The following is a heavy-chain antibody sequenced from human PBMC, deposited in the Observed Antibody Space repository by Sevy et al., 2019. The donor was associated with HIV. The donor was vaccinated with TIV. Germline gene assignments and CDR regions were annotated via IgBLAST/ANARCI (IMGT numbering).Heavy chain of an antibody. Sequence: SETLSLTCAVSGCSISSGYYWGWIRQPPGKGLEWIGSIYHSGSTYYNPSLKSRVTISVDTSKNQFSLKLSSVTAADTAVYYCARDGGAMVRGPNYYYGMDVWGQGTTVTVSS. D-gene: IGHD3-10*01. CDR3: ARDGGAMVRGPNYYYGMDV. V-gene: IGHV4-38-2*02. CDR1: GCSISSGYY. CDR2: IYHSGST. J-gene: IGHJ6*02.